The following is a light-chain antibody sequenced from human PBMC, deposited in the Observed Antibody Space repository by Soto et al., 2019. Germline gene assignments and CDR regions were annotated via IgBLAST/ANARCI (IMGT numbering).Light chain of an antibody. J-gene: IGKJ4*01. CDR1: QSISSW. CDR2: EAS. V-gene: IGKV1-5*03. CDR3: EDDSSSSWLT. Sequence: DIQMTQSPSTLSASVGDRVTITCRASQSISSWLAWYQQKPGKAPKLLIYEASSLKSGVPSRFSGSGSATEFTLTISSLQPDDFATYYCEDDSSSSWLTFGGGTKVDVK.